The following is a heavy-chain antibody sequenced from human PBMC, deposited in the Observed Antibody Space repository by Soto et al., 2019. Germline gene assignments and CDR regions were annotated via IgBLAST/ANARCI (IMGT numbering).Heavy chain of an antibody. J-gene: IGHJ3*01. D-gene: IGHD2-15*01. Sequence: ASVKVSFPAAGYTFTSDVISWGRQAPGQGLEWMGWISAYNGNTNHAQRLQGRVTMTTDTSTSTAYMELRSLRSDDTAVYYCARDLGRLPPAFLHMAFDFWGQGTMVTVSS. CDR1: GYTFTSDV. CDR3: ARDLGRLPPAFLHMAFDF. CDR2: ISAYNGNT. V-gene: IGHV1-18*01.